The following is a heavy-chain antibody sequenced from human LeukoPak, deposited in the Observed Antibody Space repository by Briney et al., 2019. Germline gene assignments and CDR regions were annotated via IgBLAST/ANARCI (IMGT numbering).Heavy chain of an antibody. V-gene: IGHV4-59*01. J-gene: IGHJ4*02. D-gene: IGHD3-3*01. CDR3: ASSYRTPYDFWSGYYPFDS. CDR2: IYYSGST. CDR1: GGSISSYY. Sequence: SETLSLTCTVSGGSISSYYWSWIRQPPGKGLEWIGYIYYSGSTNYNPSLKSRVTISVDTSKNQFSLKLSSVTAADTAVYYRASSYRTPYDFWSGYYPFDSWGPGTLVTVSS.